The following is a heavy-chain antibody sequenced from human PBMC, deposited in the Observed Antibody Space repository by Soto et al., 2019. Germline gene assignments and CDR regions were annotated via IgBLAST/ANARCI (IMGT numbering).Heavy chain of an antibody. CDR3: AKEGQSTSYWNYNYDMYV. Sequence: GGSLRLSCAASGFTFSSYAMSCVRQAPGKGLEWVSAISGSGGSTYYADSVKGRFTISRDNSKNTLYLQMNSLRAEDTAVYYCAKEGQSTSYWNYNYDMYVGGQGTRVTV. J-gene: IGHJ6*02. D-gene: IGHD1-26*01. V-gene: IGHV3-23*01. CDR2: ISGSGGST. CDR1: GFTFSSYA.